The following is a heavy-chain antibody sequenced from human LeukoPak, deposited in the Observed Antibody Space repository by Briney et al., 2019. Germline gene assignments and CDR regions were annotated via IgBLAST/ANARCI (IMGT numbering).Heavy chain of an antibody. CDR1: GYTFTGYY. D-gene: IGHD4-17*01. Sequence: ASVKVSCKASGYTFTGYYMHWVRQAPGQGLEWMGWINPNSGGTNYAQKFQGRVTMTRDTSISTAYMELSRLRSDDTAVYYCARGAPVTTFISSAFDIWGQGTMVTVSS. CDR3: ARGAPVTTFISSAFDI. CDR2: INPNSGGT. J-gene: IGHJ3*02. V-gene: IGHV1-2*02.